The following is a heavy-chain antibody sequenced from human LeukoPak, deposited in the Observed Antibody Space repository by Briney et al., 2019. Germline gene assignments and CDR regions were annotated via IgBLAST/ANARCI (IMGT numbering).Heavy chain of an antibody. CDR2: VTGSGGTT. CDR1: GFTFSSYA. CDR3: AKLTPASNY. V-gene: IGHV3-23*01. Sequence: PGGSLRLSCAASGFTFSSYAMGWVRQAPGKGLEWVSAVTGSGGTTYYADSVKGRFTISRDNSKNTLYLQMNSLRAEDTALYYCAKLTPASNYWGQGTLVTVSS. J-gene: IGHJ4*02. D-gene: IGHD2-15*01.